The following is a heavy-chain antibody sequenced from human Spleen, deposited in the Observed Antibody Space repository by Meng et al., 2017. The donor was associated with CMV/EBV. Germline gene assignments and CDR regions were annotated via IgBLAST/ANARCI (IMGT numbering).Heavy chain of an antibody. D-gene: IGHD3-10*01. J-gene: IGHJ6*02. V-gene: IGHV3-30*03. CDR1: GFTFRDYV. CDR3: ARVLITQYGSGSYYIGRDYYGMDV. Sequence: GESLKISCAASGFTFRDYVMHWVRQAPGKGLKWVAVISHDGSSQYYADSVRGRFTISRDTSKNTLYLQMNSLRPEDTAVYYCARVLITQYGSGSYYIGRDYYGMDVWGQGTTVTVSS. CDR2: ISHDGSSQ.